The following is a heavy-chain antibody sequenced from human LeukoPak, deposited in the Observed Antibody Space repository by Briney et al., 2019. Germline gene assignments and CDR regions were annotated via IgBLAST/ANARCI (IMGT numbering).Heavy chain of an antibody. CDR2: IWHDGSNK. CDR1: GFTFSRSA. Sequence: GGSLRLSCAASGFTFSRSAMHWVRQAPGKGLEWVALIWHDGSNKYYADSVKGRFTISRDNSKNTLYLQMNSLRAEDTAVYYCAGGSGISDFWGQGTLVTVSS. J-gene: IGHJ4*02. D-gene: IGHD1-26*01. CDR3: AGGSGISDF. V-gene: IGHV3-33*08.